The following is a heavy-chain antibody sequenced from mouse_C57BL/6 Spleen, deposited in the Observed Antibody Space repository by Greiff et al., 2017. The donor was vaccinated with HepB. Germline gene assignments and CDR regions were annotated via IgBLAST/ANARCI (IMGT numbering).Heavy chain of an antibody. V-gene: IGHV1-39*01. CDR1: GYSFTDYN. CDR2: MNTNYGTT. CDR3: ATTVVAERVFDY. D-gene: IGHD1-1*01. J-gene: IGHJ2*01. Sequence: VHVKQSGPELVKPGASVKISCKASGYSFTDYNMNWVKQSNGKSLEWIGVMNTNYGTTSYNQKFKGKATLTVDQSSSTAYMQLNSLTSEDSAVYYCATTVVAERVFDYWGQGTTLTVSS.